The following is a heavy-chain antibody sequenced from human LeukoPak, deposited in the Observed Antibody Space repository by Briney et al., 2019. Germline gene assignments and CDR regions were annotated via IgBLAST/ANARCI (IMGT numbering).Heavy chain of an antibody. V-gene: IGHV3-30-3*01. J-gene: IGHJ6*02. CDR2: ISYDGSNK. D-gene: IGHD2-2*01. CDR3: ARDQSRDIVVVPADYYYYYGMDV. CDR1: GFTFSNYA. Sequence: GGSLRLSCAASGFTFSNYAMSWVRQAPGKGLEWVAVISYDGSNKYYADSVKGRFTISRDNSKNTLYLQMNSLRAEDTAVYYCARDQSRDIVVVPADYYYYYGMDVWGQGTTVTVSS.